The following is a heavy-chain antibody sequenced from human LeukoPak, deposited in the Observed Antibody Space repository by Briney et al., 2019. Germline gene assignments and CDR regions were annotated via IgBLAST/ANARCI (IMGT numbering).Heavy chain of an antibody. CDR3: AKHLTTVTYYYFDY. Sequence: PGGSLRLSCAASGFTFSSYSMTWVRQAPGKGLEWVSYISSSSSTIYYADSVKGRFTISRDNAKNSLYLQMNSLRAEDMAVYYCAKHLTTVTYYYFDYWGQGTLVTVSS. J-gene: IGHJ4*02. D-gene: IGHD4-17*01. CDR1: GFTFSSYS. CDR2: ISSSSSTI. V-gene: IGHV3-48*01.